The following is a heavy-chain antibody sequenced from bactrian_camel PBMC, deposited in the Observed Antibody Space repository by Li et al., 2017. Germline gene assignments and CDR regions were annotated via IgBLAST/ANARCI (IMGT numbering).Heavy chain of an antibody. CDR1: GFTYSNNH. Sequence: VQLVKSGGGSVQAGGSLRLSCEGSGFTYSNNHMGWFRQAPGQDREGVAAIAFSDDSTYYADAVKGRFTISRDAAKNSVDLQMNSLKPDDTAVYYCAATGQMLSVAGCRTQGTQVTVS. D-gene: IGHD1*01. V-gene: IGHV3S40*01. CDR2: IAFSDDST. J-gene: IGHJ4*01.